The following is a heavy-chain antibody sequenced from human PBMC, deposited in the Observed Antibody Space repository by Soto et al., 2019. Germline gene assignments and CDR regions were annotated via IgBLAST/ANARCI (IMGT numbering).Heavy chain of an antibody. CDR2: INHSGST. J-gene: IGHJ6*03. CDR1: GGSFSGYY. Sequence: PSETLSLTCAVYGGSFSGYYWSWIRQPPGKGLERIGEINHSGSTNYNPSLKSRVTISVDTAKNQFSLTLSSVTAADTAVYYCARGSPSWNYVYYHYYMDVWGKGTTVTVS. V-gene: IGHV4-34*01. CDR3: ARGSPSWNYVYYHYYMDV. D-gene: IGHD1-7*01.